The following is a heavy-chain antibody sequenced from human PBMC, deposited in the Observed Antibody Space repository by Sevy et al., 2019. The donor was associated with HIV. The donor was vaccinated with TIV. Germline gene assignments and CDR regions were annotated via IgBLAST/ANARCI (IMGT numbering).Heavy chain of an antibody. CDR3: ARDREVRGVRDDYYGMDV. V-gene: IGHV4-31*03. J-gene: IGHJ6*02. Sequence: SETLSLTCTVSGGSISSGGYYWSWIRQHPGKGLEWIGYIYYSGSTYYNPSLKSRVTISVDKSKNQFSRKLSSVTAADAAVYYCARDREVRGVRDDYYGMDVWGQGTTVTVSS. CDR1: GGSISSGGYY. D-gene: IGHD3-10*01. CDR2: IYYSGST.